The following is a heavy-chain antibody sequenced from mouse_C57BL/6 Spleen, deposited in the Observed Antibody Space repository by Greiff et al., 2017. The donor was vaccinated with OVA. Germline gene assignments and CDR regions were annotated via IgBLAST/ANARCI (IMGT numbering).Heavy chain of an antibody. D-gene: IGHD2-4*01. CDR3: ARFYYDYDDGVWFAY. J-gene: IGHJ3*01. CDR1: GYTFTSYW. CDR2: INPSSGYT. V-gene: IGHV1-7*01. Sequence: VQLQQSGAELAKPGASVKLSCKASGYTFTSYWMHWVKQRPGQGLEWIGYINPSSGYTKYNQKFKDKATLTADKSSSTAYMQLSSLTYEDSAVYYCARFYYDYDDGVWFAYWGQGTLVTVSA.